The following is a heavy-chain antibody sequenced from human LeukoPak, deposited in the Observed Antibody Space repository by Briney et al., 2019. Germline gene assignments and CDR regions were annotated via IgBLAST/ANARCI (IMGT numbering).Heavy chain of an antibody. Sequence: GGSLRLPCAASGFTFSSYAMTWVRQSPTKGLEWVSTITSAGGSTYYADSVKGRFTISRDNSKDTLYLQMNSLRAEDTALYFCAKGISESSGYYYDALDIWGQGTKVTVSS. V-gene: IGHV3-23*01. D-gene: IGHD3-22*01. CDR1: GFTFSSYA. J-gene: IGHJ3*02. CDR2: ITSAGGST. CDR3: AKGISESSGYYYDALDI.